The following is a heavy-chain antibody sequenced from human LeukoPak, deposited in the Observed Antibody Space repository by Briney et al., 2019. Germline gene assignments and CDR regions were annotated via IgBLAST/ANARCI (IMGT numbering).Heavy chain of an antibody. CDR1: GGSISSRSYY. D-gene: IGHD2-2*02. J-gene: IGHJ4*02. CDR2: IYYSGST. V-gene: IGHV4-39*01. Sequence: PSETLSLTCTVSGGSISSRSYYCGWIRQPPGRGLEWIGSIYYSGSTYYNPSLKSRVTISVDTSKNQFSLKLSSVTAADTAVYYCARHVRGVPASIWANNAPFGYYFDYWGQGTLVTVSS. CDR3: ARHVRGVPASIWANNAPFGYYFDY.